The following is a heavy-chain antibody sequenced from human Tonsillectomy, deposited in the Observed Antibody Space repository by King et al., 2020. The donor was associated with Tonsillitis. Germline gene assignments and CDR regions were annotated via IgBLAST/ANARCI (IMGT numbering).Heavy chain of an antibody. D-gene: IGHD1-26*01. CDR3: AVVGADAFDI. J-gene: IGHJ3*02. Sequence: VQLVESGGGVVQPGRSLRLSCAASGFTFSSYGMHWVRQAPGKGLEWVAVISYDGSNKYYADSVKGRFTISRDNSKNTLYLQMNSLSAEDTAVYYCAVVGADAFDIWGQGKMVTVSS. CDR2: ISYDGSNK. CDR1: GFTFSSYG. V-gene: IGHV3-30*03.